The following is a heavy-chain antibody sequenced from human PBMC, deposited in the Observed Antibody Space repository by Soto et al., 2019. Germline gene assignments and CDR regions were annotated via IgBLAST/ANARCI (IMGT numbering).Heavy chain of an antibody. V-gene: IGHV4-39*01. J-gene: IGHJ4*02. CDR2: IYYSGDT. Sequence: SETLSLTCTVSGGSISSSSYYWGWIRQPPGKGPEWIGSIYYSGDTYYNPSFKTRVTISGDTSKNQFSLNLNSVTAADTAVYYCANTAAGSLYFDHWGQGTLVTVSS. D-gene: IGHD6-13*01. CDR3: ANTAAGSLYFDH. CDR1: GGSISSSSYY.